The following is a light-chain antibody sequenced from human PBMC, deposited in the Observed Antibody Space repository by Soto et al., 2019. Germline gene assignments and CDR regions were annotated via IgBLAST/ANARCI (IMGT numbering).Light chain of an antibody. CDR1: RSDVGHYDY. CDR2: DVS. Sequence: QSAPTQPASVSGSPGQSITISCTGTRSDVGHYDYVSWYQHHPGKAPKLIIYDVSSRPSGISNRFSGSKSGTTASLAISGLQTEDEADYYCNSYTSSNPLFYVFGAGTKLTVL. CDR3: NSYTSSNPLFYV. V-gene: IGLV2-14*03. J-gene: IGLJ1*01.